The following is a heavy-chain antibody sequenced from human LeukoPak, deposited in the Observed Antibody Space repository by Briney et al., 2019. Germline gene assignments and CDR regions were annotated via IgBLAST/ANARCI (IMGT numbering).Heavy chain of an antibody. Sequence: GGSLRLSCAASGFTFSSYAMHWVRQAPGKGLEYVSAISSNGGSTYYANSVKGRFTTSRDNSKNTLYLQMNSLRAEDTAVYYCARSSTGTGYYMDVWGKGTTVTVSS. CDR3: ARSSTGTGYYMDV. V-gene: IGHV3-64*01. D-gene: IGHD1-1*01. J-gene: IGHJ6*03. CDR2: ISSNGGST. CDR1: GFTFSSYA.